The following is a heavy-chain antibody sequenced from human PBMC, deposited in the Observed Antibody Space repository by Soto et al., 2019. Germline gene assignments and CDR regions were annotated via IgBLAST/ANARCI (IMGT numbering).Heavy chain of an antibody. CDR1: GYTFTSYG. D-gene: IGHD4-17*01. V-gene: IGHV1-18*01. J-gene: IGHJ4*02. CDR3: ARFLRVTREDDY. Sequence: QIQLVQSGAEVKKPGASVKVSCKASGYTFTSYGISWVRQAPGQGLEWMGWISAYNGNTNYAQKFQGRVTMTTDTSTSTAYMELRSLRSDDTAIFYCARFLRVTREDDYWGQATLVTVSS. CDR2: ISAYNGNT.